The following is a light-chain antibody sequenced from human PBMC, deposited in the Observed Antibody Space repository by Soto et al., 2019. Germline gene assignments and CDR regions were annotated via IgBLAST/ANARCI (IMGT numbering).Light chain of an antibody. CDR1: SSAVGAYDY. CDR2: EVT. CDR3: SSYTITNTLV. J-gene: IGLJ1*01. Sequence: QSALAQPASVSGSPGQSITISCTGTSSAVGAYDYVSWFQHYPGKAPKLLIYEVTNRPSGVSDRFSGSRSGNTASLTISGLQAEDEADYYCSSYTITNTLVFGSGTKGTVL. V-gene: IGLV2-14*01.